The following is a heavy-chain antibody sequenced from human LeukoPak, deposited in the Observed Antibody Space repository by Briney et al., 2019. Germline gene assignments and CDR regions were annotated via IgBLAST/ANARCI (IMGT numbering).Heavy chain of an antibody. Sequence: GGSLRLSCAAYGFTSSNFAMNWVRQAPGKGLECVSSISGSTGRTYYADSVKGRFTISRDDSKNTVYLEMNNLRAEDTALNFCAKANCGSECFYIMDVWGQGTMVTVSS. CDR3: AKANCGSECFYIMDV. D-gene: IGHD3-16*01. J-gene: IGHJ6*02. CDR1: GFTSSNFA. V-gene: IGHV3-23*01. CDR2: ISGSTGRT.